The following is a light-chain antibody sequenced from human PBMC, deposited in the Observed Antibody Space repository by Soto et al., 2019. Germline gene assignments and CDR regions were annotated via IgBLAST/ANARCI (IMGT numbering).Light chain of an antibody. CDR1: NIGSKS. CDR3: QVWDSSSDPVV. CDR2: YDS. Sequence: SYELTQPPSVSVAPGKTARITCGGNNIGSKSVHWYQQKPGQAPVLVIYYDSDRPSGIPERFSGSNSGNTATLTISRVEAGDEADYYCQVWDSSSDPVVFGGRTQLTVL. J-gene: IGLJ2*01. V-gene: IGLV3-21*04.